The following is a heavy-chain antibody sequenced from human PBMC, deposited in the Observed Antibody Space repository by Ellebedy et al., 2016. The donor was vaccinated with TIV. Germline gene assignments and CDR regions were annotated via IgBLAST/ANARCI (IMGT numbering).Heavy chain of an antibody. CDR1: GFTFSSSW. CDR2: IKQDGSEK. Sequence: PGGSLRLSCAASGFTFSSSWISWVRQAPGKGLEGVGNIKQDGSEKYYVDSVKGRFTISRDNAKNSLYLQMDSLRAEDTAVYYCARDFDSWGQGTLVTVSS. V-gene: IGHV3-7*03. J-gene: IGHJ4*02. CDR3: ARDFDS.